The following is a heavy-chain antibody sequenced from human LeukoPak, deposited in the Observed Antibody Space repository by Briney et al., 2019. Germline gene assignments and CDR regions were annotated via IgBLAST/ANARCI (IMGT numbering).Heavy chain of an antibody. D-gene: IGHD3-22*01. J-gene: IGHJ4*02. Sequence: SETLSLTCTVSGGSISSSSYYWGWVRQPPGKGLVWLGSIYYSGSTYYNPSLKSRVTISVDTSKNQFSLKLSSVTAADTAVYYCAITYYYDSSGYRGSFDYWGQGTLVTVSS. CDR1: GGSISSSSYY. CDR2: IYYSGST. V-gene: IGHV4-39*01. CDR3: AITYYYDSSGYRGSFDY.